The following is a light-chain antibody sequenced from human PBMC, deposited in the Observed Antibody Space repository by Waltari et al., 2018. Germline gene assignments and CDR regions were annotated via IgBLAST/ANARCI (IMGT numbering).Light chain of an antibody. CDR1: PSISIY. CDR2: SAS. J-gene: IGKJ3*01. CDR3: QQSNIMGT. V-gene: IGKV1-39*01. Sequence: DIQMTQSPSSLSASVVDTVSIVCRASPSISIYLNWYQQKPGKPPKLLIFSASSLQSGVPSRFSGSGSGTEFTLTITSLQPEDFATYFCQQSNIMGTFGPGTTVDIK.